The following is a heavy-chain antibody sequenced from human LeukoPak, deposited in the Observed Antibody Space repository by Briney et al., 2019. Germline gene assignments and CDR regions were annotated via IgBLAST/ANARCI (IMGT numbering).Heavy chain of an antibody. V-gene: IGHV3-48*04. CDR2: ISTSGNTV. J-gene: IGHJ4*02. CDR1: GFTFSSYS. Sequence: GGSLRLSCAASGFTFSSYSMSWIRQAPGKGLEWLSYISTSGNTVFYADSVKGRFTISRDNTKNSLYLQLNSLRAEDTAVYYCVRDVDYWGQGTLVTVSS. CDR3: VRDVDY.